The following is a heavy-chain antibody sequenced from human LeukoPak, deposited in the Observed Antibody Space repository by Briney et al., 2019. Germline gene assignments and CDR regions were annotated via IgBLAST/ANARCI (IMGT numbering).Heavy chain of an antibody. CDR3: ARDTAGFDY. D-gene: IGHD6-19*01. CDR2: LNQDGCEK. V-gene: IGHV3-7*04. J-gene: IGHJ4*02. CDR1: GFTFSSYW. Sequence: PGGSLRLSCAVSGFTFSSYWMSWVRQAPGKGLEWVANLNQDGCEKYYVVSVKGRFTISRDNAKNSLYLQMNSLRAEDTAVYYCARDTAGFDYWGQGTLVSVSS.